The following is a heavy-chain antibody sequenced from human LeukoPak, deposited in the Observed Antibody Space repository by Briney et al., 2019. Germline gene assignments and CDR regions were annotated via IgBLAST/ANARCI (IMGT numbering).Heavy chain of an antibody. CDR3: ARLSYYGSGSSSFRY. J-gene: IGHJ4*02. Sequence: GESLKISCKGSGYSFTSYWIGWVRQMPGKGREWMGIIYPGDSDTRYSPSFQGQVTISADKSISTAYLQWSSLKASDTAMYYCARLSYYGSGSSSFRYWGQGTLVTVSS. V-gene: IGHV5-51*01. CDR2: IYPGDSDT. CDR1: GYSFTSYW. D-gene: IGHD3-10*01.